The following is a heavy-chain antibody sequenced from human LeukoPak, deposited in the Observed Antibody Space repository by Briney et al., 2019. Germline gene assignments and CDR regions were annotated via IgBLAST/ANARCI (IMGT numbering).Heavy chain of an antibody. Sequence: SETLSLTCAVYGGSFSGYYWSWIRQPPGKGLEWIGEIKHSGSTNYNPSLKSRVTISVDTSKNQFSLKLSSVTAADTAVYYCARSLTYYYDNWGQGTLVTVSS. D-gene: IGHD3-9*01. V-gene: IGHV4-34*01. CDR3: ARSLTYYYDN. CDR2: IKHSGST. CDR1: GGSFSGYY. J-gene: IGHJ4*02.